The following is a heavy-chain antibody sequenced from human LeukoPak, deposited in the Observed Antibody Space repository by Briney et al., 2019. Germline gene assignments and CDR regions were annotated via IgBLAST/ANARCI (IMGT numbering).Heavy chain of an antibody. D-gene: IGHD3-10*01. Sequence: GGSLRLSCAASGFSFSSYEMNWVRQAPGKGLEWVSYISGSGTTIYYADSVKGRFTISRDNAENSLYLQMNSLRAEDTAVYYCARYGGSGSYYNFYYYYYGMDVWGQGTTVTVSS. CDR1: GFSFSSYE. V-gene: IGHV3-48*03. CDR2: ISGSGTTI. J-gene: IGHJ6*02. CDR3: ARYGGSGSYYNFYYYYYGMDV.